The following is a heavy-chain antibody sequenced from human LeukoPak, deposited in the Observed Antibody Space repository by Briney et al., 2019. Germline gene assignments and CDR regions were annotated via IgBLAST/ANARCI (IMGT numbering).Heavy chain of an antibody. CDR1: GYTFTSYD. Sequence: GASVKVSCKASGYTFTSYDINWVRQATGQGLEWMGWMNPNSGNTGYAQKLQGRVTMTRNTSISTAYMELSSLRSEDTAVYYCARVEEVERYFDWLSTNYYYGMDVWGQGTTVTVSS. J-gene: IGHJ6*02. D-gene: IGHD3-9*01. V-gene: IGHV1-8*01. CDR2: MNPNSGNT. CDR3: ARVEEVERYFDWLSTNYYYGMDV.